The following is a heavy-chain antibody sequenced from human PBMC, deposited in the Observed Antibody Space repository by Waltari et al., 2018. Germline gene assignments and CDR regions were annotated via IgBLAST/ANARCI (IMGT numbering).Heavy chain of an antibody. V-gene: IGHV4-34*01. CDR2: INHSGST. CDR1: GRSFSGYY. J-gene: IGHJ4*02. Sequence: QVQLQQWGAGLLKPSETLSLTCAVYGRSFSGYYWSWTRQPPGKGLEWIGEINHSGSTNYNPSLKSRVTISVDTSKNQFSLKLSSVTAADTAVYYCARGGGYPYYFDYWGQGTLVTVSS. D-gene: IGHD5-12*01. CDR3: ARGGGYPYYFDY.